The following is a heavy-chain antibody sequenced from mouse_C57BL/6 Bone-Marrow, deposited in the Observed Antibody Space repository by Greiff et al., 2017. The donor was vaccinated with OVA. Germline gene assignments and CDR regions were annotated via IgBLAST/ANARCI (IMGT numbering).Heavy chain of an antibody. Sequence: EVKLVESGGGLVKPGGSLKLSCAASGFTFSSYAMSWVRQTPEKRLEWVATISDGGSYTYYPDNVKGRFTISRDNAKNNLYLQMSHLKSEDTAMYYCARRWLLMDDWGQGTSVTVSS. CDR3: ARRWLLMDD. CDR2: ISDGGSYT. D-gene: IGHD2-3*01. CDR1: GFTFSSYA. J-gene: IGHJ4*01. V-gene: IGHV5-4*03.